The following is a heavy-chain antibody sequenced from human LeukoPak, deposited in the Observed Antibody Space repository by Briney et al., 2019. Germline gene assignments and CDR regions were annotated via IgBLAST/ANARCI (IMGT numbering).Heavy chain of an antibody. Sequence: ASVKVSCKASGGTFSSYAIGWVRQAPGQGLEWMGGIIPIFGTANYAQKFQGRVTITADKSTSTAYMELSSLRSEDTAVYYCARHPWVVVIRDPGYFQHWGQGTLVTVSS. CDR2: IIPIFGTA. J-gene: IGHJ1*01. D-gene: IGHD3-22*01. V-gene: IGHV1-69*06. CDR1: GGTFSSYA. CDR3: ARHPWVVVIRDPGYFQH.